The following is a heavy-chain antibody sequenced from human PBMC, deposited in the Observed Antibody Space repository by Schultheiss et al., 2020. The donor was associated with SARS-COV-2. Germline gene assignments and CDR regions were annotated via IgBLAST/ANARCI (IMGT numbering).Heavy chain of an antibody. J-gene: IGHJ6*03. CDR1: GFTFSSYE. CDR3: ARVVTTLDYYYYYMDV. V-gene: IGHV3-21*01. Sequence: GGSLRLSCAASGFTFSSYEMNWVRQAPGKGLEWVSSISSSSSYIYYADSVKGRFTISRDNAKNSLYLQMNSLRAEDTAVYYCARVVTTLDYYYYYMDVWGKGTTVTVSS. CDR2: ISSSSSYI. D-gene: IGHD4-17*01.